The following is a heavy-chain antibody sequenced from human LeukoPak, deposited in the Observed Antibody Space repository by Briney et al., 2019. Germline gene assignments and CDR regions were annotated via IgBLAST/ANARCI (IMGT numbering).Heavy chain of an antibody. J-gene: IGHJ6*02. Sequence: ASVNVSCKASGYTFTSYYMRWVRQAPGQGLEWMGIINPSGGSTSYAQKFQGRVTMTRDTSTSTVYMELSSLRSEDTAVYYCAREVVVVPAAIYYYYGMDVWGQGTTVTVSS. CDR3: AREVVVVPAAIYYYYGMDV. CDR1: GYTFTSYY. V-gene: IGHV1-46*01. CDR2: INPSGGST. D-gene: IGHD2-2*01.